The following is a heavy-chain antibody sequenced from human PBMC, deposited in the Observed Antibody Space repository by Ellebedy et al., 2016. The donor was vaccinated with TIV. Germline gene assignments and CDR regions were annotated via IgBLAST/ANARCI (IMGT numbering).Heavy chain of an antibody. V-gene: IGHV3-9*01. CDR2: ISWDSGSI. D-gene: IGHD3-10*01. CDR3: VKGNGAGSYSAY. Sequence: SLKISCVASGFTFDDYAMQWVRQAPGKGLEWVSGISWDSGSIGYADSVKGRFTISRDNAKNSLYLQINSLRVEDTARYSCVKGNGAGSYSAYWGQGTLVIVSS. CDR1: GFTFDDYA. J-gene: IGHJ4*02.